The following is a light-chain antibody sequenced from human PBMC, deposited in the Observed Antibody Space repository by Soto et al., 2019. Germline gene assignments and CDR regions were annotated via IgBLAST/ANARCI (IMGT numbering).Light chain of an antibody. CDR2: AAS. Sequence: DIQMTQSPSSLSASVGDRVTITCRASQSISNYLNWYQQKPGKAPKLLIYAASSMQSGVPSRFSVSGPETDFTLTISSLQPDGAATDYCQHGFCPLWTFSRGTKV. CDR3: QHGFCPLWT. CDR1: QSISNY. J-gene: IGKJ1*01. V-gene: IGKV1-39*01.